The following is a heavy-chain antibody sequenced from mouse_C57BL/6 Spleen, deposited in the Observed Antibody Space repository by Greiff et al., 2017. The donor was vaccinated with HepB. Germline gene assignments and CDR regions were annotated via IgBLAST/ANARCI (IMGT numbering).Heavy chain of an antibody. J-gene: IGHJ2*01. D-gene: IGHD3-2*02. CDR3: TTSQADYFDD. V-gene: IGHV14-1*01. Sequence: VQLQQSGAELARPGASVKLSCKASGYNFTDYDIRWVKQRPEQGLEWIGGIDPEGGDTEYATKFKGKATMTADTSSNTAYLQLRSLTSEDTAVYYCTTSQADYFDDWGKGTTLTVSS. CDR2: IDPEGGDT. CDR1: GYNFTDYD.